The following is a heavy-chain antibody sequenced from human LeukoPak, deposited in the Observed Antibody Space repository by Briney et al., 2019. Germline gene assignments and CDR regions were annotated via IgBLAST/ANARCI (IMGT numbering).Heavy chain of an antibody. D-gene: IGHD3-3*01. CDR1: GFTFSNAW. V-gene: IGHV3-15*01. Sequence: GGSLRLSCAASGFTFSNAWMSWVRQAPGKGLEWVGRIKSKTDGGTTDYAAPVKGRFTISRDDSKNTLYLQMNSLKTEDTAVYYCTTVFFWSGYYSSYYYYYMDVWGKGTTVTVSS. CDR3: TTVFFWSGYYSSYYYYYMDV. CDR2: IKSKTDGGTT. J-gene: IGHJ6*03.